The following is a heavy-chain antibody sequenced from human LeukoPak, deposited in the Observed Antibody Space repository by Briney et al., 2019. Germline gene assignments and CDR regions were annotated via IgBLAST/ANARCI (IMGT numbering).Heavy chain of an antibody. CDR2: ISGSGDNT. CDR1: GFTFSNYA. V-gene: IGHV3-23*01. J-gene: IGHJ4*02. D-gene: IGHD2-21*02. CDR3: AKDFVVVPGNVNYFDY. Sequence: GSLRLSCAASGFTFSNYAMSWVRQAPGKGLEWVSAISGSGDNTYYADSVKGRFTASRDNSKNTLYVQMKSLRAEDTAVYYCAKDFVVVPGNVNYFDYWGQGTLVTVSS.